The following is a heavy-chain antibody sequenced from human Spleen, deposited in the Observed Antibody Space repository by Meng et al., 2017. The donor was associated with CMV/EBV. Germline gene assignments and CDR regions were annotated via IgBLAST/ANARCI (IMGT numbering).Heavy chain of an antibody. Sequence: YGISWVRQAPGQGLEWMAWISAYNGNRNFRQDLQNRVTVTTDTSTSTAYMELSRLRSDDTAVYYCARKEGSYDFWSGYFEGSAWFDPWGQGTLVTVSS. CDR2: ISAYNGNR. J-gene: IGHJ5*02. D-gene: IGHD3-3*01. CDR1: YG. V-gene: IGHV1-18*01. CDR3: ARKEGSYDFWSGYFEGSAWFDP.